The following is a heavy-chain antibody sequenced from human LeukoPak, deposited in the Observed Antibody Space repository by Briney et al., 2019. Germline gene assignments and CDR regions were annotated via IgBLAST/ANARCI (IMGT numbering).Heavy chain of an antibody. CDR2: IIPIFGTA. Sequence: ASVKVSCKASGGTFSSYAISRVRQAPGQGLEWMGGIIPIFGTANYAQKFQGRVTITADESTSTAYMELSSLRSEDTAVYYCARGLPSNDYSNYYRHWGQGTLVTVSS. V-gene: IGHV1-69*13. CDR1: GGTFSSYA. D-gene: IGHD4-11*01. CDR3: ARGLPSNDYSNYYRH. J-gene: IGHJ4*02.